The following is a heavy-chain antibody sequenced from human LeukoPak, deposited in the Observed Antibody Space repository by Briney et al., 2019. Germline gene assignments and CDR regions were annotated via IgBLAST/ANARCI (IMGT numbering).Heavy chain of an antibody. CDR2: ISGSGGST. Sequence: PGGSLRLSCAASAFTFRSYAMSWVRQAGGKGLEWVSAISGSGGSTYYADSVKGRFTISRDNSKNTLYLQRSSLRAEDTAVYYCAKPKDNSLYCFDYWGQGTLATVSS. CDR3: AKPKDNSLYCFDY. V-gene: IGHV3-23*01. CDR1: AFTFRSYA. D-gene: IGHD1-20*01. J-gene: IGHJ4*02.